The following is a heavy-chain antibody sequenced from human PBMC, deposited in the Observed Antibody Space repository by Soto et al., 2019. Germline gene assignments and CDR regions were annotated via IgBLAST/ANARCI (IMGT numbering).Heavy chain of an antibody. D-gene: IGHD3-10*01. CDR1: GFTFSSYA. J-gene: IGHJ4*01. Sequence: PGGSLRLSCAASGFTFSSYAMSWVRQAPGKGLEWVSAISGSSGSTYYAGSVKGRFTISRDNSKNTLYLQMNSLRAEDTAVYYCAAHGSGTSFYVDYWGQGTLVTVSS. CDR3: AAHGSGTSFYVDY. CDR2: ISGSSGST. V-gene: IGHV3-23*01.